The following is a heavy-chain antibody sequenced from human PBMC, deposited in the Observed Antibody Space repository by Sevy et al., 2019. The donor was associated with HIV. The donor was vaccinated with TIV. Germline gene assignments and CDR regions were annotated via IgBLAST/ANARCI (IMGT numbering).Heavy chain of an antibody. CDR3: ARSQSSSWHYFDY. CDR1: GFIFSDYT. Sequence: GGSLRLSCAASGFIFSDYTLHWVRQAPGTGLEWVAVISYDGSFTYYAYSVEGRFTISRDNSKNTLFLQMNSLRHEDTAVYYCARSQSSSWHYFDYWGQGTLVTVSS. D-gene: IGHD6-13*01. J-gene: IGHJ4*02. CDR2: ISYDGSFT. V-gene: IGHV3-30*04.